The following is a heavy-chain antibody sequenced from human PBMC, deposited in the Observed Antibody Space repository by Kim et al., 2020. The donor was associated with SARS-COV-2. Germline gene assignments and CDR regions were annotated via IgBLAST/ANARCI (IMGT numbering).Heavy chain of an antibody. CDR2: VIGSVDNT. CDR1: GFTFSRYT. Sequence: GGSLRLSCAASGFTFSRYTMSWVRQAPGKGLGWVSGVIGSVDNTHYADSVKGRFTISRANSKNTLYLQMNSLRAEDTAVYFCAKDRIPDREWDFDFWGQGTLVTVSS. J-gene: IGHJ4*02. CDR3: AKDRIPDREWDFDF. D-gene: IGHD3-3*01. V-gene: IGHV3-23*01.